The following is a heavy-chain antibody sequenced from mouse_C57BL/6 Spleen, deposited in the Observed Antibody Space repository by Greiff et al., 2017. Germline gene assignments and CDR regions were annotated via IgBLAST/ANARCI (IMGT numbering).Heavy chain of an antibody. CDR3: ARIYGSSEDWYFDV. V-gene: IGHV2-2*01. CDR2: IWSGGST. Sequence: QVQLKESGPGLVQPSQSLSITCTVSGFSLTSYGVHWVRQSPGKGLEWLGVIWSGGSTDYNAAFISRLSISKDNSKSQVFFKMNSLQADDTAIYYCARIYGSSEDWYFDVWGTGTTVTVSS. J-gene: IGHJ1*03. D-gene: IGHD1-1*01. CDR1: GFSLTSYG.